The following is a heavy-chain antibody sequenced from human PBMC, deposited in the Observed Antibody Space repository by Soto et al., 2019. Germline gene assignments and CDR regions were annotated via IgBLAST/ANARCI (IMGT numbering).Heavy chain of an antibody. D-gene: IGHD5-18*01. CDR2: IYYSGST. V-gene: IGHV4-39*01. CDR3: ASRWIQLWLSGYYYYGMDV. CDR1: GGSISSSSYY. J-gene: IGHJ6*02. Sequence: QLQLQESGPGLVKPSETLSLTCTVSGGSISSSSYYWGWIRQPPGKGLEWIGSIYYSGSTYYNPSLKSRVTISVDTSKNQFSLKLSSVTAADTAVYYCASRWIQLWLSGYYYYGMDVWGQGTTVTVSS.